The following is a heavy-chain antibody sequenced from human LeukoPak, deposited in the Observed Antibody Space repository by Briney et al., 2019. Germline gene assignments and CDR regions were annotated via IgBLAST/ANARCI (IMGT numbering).Heavy chain of an antibody. V-gene: IGHV4-34*01. CDR1: GGSFSGYS. J-gene: IGHJ4*02. CDR2: INHSGGT. CDR3: ASGSQSRGDY. Sequence: ASETLSLTCAVYGGSFSGYSWSWIHQPPGKGLEWIGEINHSGGTNFNPSLKSRVTISIDTSKNQFSLKLSSVTAADTAVYYCASGSQSRGDYWGQGIRVIVSS.